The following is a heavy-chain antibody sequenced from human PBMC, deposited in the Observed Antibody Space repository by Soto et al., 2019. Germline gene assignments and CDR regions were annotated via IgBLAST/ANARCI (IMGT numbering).Heavy chain of an antibody. V-gene: IGHV3-7*01. CDR2: IKLDSSEK. J-gene: IGHJ4*02. CDR1: GFXFSFYL. Sequence: GXLRLSCASSGFXFSFYLLIWVRHAPGKGLELLGSIKLDSSEKKHVDSVKGRFTMSRDNAKNSLYLQMDTLRAQDTAVYYCAKVSPHSTTQPPGHWGQGTLVTVSS. D-gene: IGHD2-2*01. CDR3: AKVSPHSTTQPPGH.